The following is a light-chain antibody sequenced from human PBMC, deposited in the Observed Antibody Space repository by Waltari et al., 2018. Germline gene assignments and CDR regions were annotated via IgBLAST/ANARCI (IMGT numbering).Light chain of an antibody. CDR2: GAS. CDR3: QQSYSSPRT. J-gene: IGKJ1*01. V-gene: IGKV1-39*01. Sequence: DIQMTQSPSSLSASVGDRVTITCRASKNIISYLNWYQQKPGKAPKLLIYGASNLQSGVPSRFSGSVSGTEFSLTISSLQPEDFATYFCQQSYSSPRTFGQGTKVEIK. CDR1: KNIISY.